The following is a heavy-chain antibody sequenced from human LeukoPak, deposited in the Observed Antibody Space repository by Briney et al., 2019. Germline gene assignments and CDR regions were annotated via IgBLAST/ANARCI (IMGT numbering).Heavy chain of an antibody. CDR1: GGSISSYY. J-gene: IGHJ6*02. D-gene: IGHD5-24*01. CDR3: ARAAPRWRWLQSYYYYYYGMDV. V-gene: IGHV4-59*01. Sequence: PSETLSLTCTVSGGSISSYYWSWIRQPPGKGLEWIGYIYYSGSTNYNPSLKSRVTISVDTSKNQFSLKLSSVTAADTAVYYCARAAPRWRWLQSYYYYYYGMDVWGQGTTVTVSS. CDR2: IYYSGST.